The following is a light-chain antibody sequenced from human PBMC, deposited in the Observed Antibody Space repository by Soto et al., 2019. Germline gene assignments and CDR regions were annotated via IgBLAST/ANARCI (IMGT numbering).Light chain of an antibody. CDR1: ASISSW. J-gene: IGKJ1*01. Sequence: DIQMTQSPSTLSATVEDRVTITCRASASISSWLARYQQQAGKAPKLLIYKASSLESGVPTRFSGSGSGTEFTLTISSLQPDDFATYYCKHYKSYSPWTSGQGAKADIK. V-gene: IGKV1-5*03. CDR2: KAS. CDR3: KHYKSYSPWT.